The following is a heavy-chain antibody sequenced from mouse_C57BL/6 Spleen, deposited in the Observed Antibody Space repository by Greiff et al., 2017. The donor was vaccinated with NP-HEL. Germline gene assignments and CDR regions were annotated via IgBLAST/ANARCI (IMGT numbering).Heavy chain of an antibody. CDR3: TREDYAYYFDY. D-gene: IGHD1-1*01. J-gene: IGHJ2*01. CDR1: GFTFSSYA. CDR2: ISSGGDYI. Sequence: EVQRVESGEGLVKPGGSLKLSCAASGFTFSSYAMSWVRQTPEKRLEWVAYISSGGDYIYYADPVKGRFTISRDTARTTLYLQMSSLKSEDTAMYYCTREDYAYYFDYWGQGTTLTVSS. V-gene: IGHV5-9-1*02.